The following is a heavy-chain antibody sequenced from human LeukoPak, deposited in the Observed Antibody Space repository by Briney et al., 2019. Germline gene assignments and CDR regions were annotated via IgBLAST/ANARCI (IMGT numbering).Heavy chain of an antibody. CDR2: IYYSGST. Sequence: KTSETLSLTCTVSGGSISSYYWSWIRQPPGKGQEWIGYIYYSGSTNYNPSLKSRVTISVDTSKNQFSLKLSSVTAADTAVYYCARGLYSGSYYRMDYWGQGTLVTVSS. D-gene: IGHD1-26*01. V-gene: IGHV4-59*01. CDR3: ARGLYSGSYYRMDY. CDR1: GGSISSYY. J-gene: IGHJ4*02.